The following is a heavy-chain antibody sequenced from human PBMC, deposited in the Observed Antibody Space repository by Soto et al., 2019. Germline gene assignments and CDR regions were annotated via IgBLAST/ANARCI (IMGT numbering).Heavy chain of an antibody. V-gene: IGHV4-31*03. CDR2: IYYSGST. J-gene: IGHJ5*02. CDR3: ARTRLGYCSSTSCPNWFDP. D-gene: IGHD2-2*01. CDR1: GGSISSGGYY. Sequence: PSKTLSLTCTVSGGSISSGGYYWSWIRQHPGKGLEWIGYIYYSGSTYYNPSLKSRVTISVDTSKNQFSLKLSSVTAADTAVYYCARTRLGYCSSTSCPNWFDPWGQGTLVTVSS.